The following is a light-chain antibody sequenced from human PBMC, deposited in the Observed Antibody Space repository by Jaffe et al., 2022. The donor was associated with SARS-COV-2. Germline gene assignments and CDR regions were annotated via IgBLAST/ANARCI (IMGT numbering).Light chain of an antibody. V-gene: IGKV3-20*01. CDR2: GAS. CDR3: QQYGSTPAFS. Sequence: EIVLTQSPGTLSLSPGERATLSCRPSQSVSDSYLAWYQQKPGQAPRLLIYGASTRETGVPDRFSGRGYGTDFTLTISNLEPEDFAVYYCQQYGSTPAFSFGQGTKLEIK. J-gene: IGKJ2*01. CDR1: QSVSDSY.